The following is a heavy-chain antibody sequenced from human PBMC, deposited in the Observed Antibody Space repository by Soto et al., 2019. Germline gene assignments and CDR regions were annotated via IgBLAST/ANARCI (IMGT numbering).Heavy chain of an antibody. J-gene: IGHJ4*02. V-gene: IGHV3-23*01. CDR3: AKGKGLLLWFGELLDGYFDY. D-gene: IGHD3-10*01. CDR2: ISGSGGST. CDR1: GFTFSSYA. Sequence: GGSLRLSCAASGFTFSSYAMSWVRQAPGKGLEWVSAISGSGGSTYYADSVKGRFTISRDNSKNTLYLQMSSLRAEDTAVYYCAKGKGLLLWFGELLDGYFDYWGQGTLVTVSS.